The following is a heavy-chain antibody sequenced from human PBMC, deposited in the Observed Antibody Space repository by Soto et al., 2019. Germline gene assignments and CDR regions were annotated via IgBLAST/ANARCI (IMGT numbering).Heavy chain of an antibody. D-gene: IGHD2-15*01. Sequence: GGSLRLSCAASGFTFSSYAMSWVRQAPGKGLEWVSAISGSGGSTYYADSVKGRFTISRDNSKNTLYLQMNSLRAEGTAVYYCAKGLQVAATSFYYYYYMDVWGKGTTVTVSS. CDR2: ISGSGGST. V-gene: IGHV3-23*01. CDR3: AKGLQVAATSFYYYYYMDV. CDR1: GFTFSSYA. J-gene: IGHJ6*03.